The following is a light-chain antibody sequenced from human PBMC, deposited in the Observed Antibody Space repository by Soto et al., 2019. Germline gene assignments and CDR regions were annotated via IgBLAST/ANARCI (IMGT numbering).Light chain of an antibody. V-gene: IGKV3-15*01. J-gene: IGKJ1*01. Sequence: EIVMTQSPATLSVSPGERATLSCRASQSVGNHLAWYQHKPGQAPRLVISGASTRATGIPARFRGSGSETEFTLTISRLEPEDFAVYYCQQCGSSPWTFGQGTKVDIK. CDR3: QQCGSSPWT. CDR1: QSVGNH. CDR2: GAS.